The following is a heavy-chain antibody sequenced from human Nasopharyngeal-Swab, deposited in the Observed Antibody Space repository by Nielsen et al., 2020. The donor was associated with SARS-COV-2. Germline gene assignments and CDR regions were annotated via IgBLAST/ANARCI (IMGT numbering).Heavy chain of an antibody. CDR3: ARVKPTDCSGGSCYSLPLGY. Sequence: SVKVSCNASGRTFSSYAISWVRQAPGQGLEWMGRIIPILGIANYAQKFQGRVTITADKSTSTAYMELSSLRSEDTAVYYCARVKPTDCSGGSCYSLPLGYWGQGTLVTVSS. V-gene: IGHV1-69*04. CDR2: IIPILGIA. CDR1: GRTFSSYA. D-gene: IGHD2-15*01. J-gene: IGHJ4*02.